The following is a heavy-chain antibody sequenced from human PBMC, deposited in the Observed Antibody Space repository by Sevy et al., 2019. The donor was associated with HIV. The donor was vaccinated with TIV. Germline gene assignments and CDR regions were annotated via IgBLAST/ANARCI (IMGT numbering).Heavy chain of an antibody. D-gene: IGHD3-3*01. V-gene: IGHV3-30*04. Sequence: GGSLRLSCAASGFTFSNYAMHWVRQAPGKGLEWVAVIPTDGNNKYYADSVKGRFTISRDNFQNTLYMHMNSLRPEDMAIYYCARDRLNTWSYYDGMDVWGQGTTVTVSS. J-gene: IGHJ6*02. CDR1: GFTFSNYA. CDR3: ARDRLNTWSYYDGMDV. CDR2: IPTDGNNK.